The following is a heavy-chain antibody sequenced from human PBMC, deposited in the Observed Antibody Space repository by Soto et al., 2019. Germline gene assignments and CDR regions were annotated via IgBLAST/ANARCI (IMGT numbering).Heavy chain of an antibody. Sequence: ASVKVSCKVSGYTLTELSMHWVRQAPGKGLEWMGGFDPEDGETIYAQKFQGRVTMTEDTSTDTAYMELSSLRSEDTAVYYCAISPIVCSSTSCHRSLTGAQYYFDYWGQGTLVTVSS. CDR2: FDPEDGET. J-gene: IGHJ4*02. D-gene: IGHD2-2*02. V-gene: IGHV1-24*01. CDR3: AISPIVCSSTSCHRSLTGAQYYFDY. CDR1: GYTLTELS.